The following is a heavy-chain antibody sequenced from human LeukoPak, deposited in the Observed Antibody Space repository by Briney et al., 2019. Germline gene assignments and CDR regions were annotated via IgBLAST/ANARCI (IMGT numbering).Heavy chain of an antibody. CDR3: ARGGERALELVVVAGNWFDP. J-gene: IGHJ5*02. Sequence: GSSVKVSCKASGGTFNNYAITWVRQAPGQGLEWMGGIIPIFGTANYAQKFQGRVTITADESTSTAYMELSSLRSEDTAVYYCARGGERALELVVVAGNWFDPWGQGTLVTVSS. CDR1: GGTFNNYA. CDR2: IIPIFGTA. V-gene: IGHV1-69*01. D-gene: IGHD2-15*01.